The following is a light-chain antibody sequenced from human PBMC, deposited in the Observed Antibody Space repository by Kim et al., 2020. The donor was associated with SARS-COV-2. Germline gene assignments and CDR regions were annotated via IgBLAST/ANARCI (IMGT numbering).Light chain of an antibody. Sequence: GKPVTIPCTLSGGNIAVNYVQWYQQRPGSSPITVIYEDNQRPSRVPDRFSGSIDSSSNSASLTISGLKTEDEADYYCQSYDGSRGVFGGGTKVTVL. CDR2: EDN. V-gene: IGLV6-57*01. CDR1: GGNIAVNY. CDR3: QSYDGSRGV. J-gene: IGLJ3*02.